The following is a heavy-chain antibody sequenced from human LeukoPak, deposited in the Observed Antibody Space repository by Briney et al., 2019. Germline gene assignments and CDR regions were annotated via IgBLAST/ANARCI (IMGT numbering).Heavy chain of an antibody. D-gene: IGHD6-13*01. V-gene: IGHV1-69*13. Sequence: GASVKVSCKASGYTFTSYAISWVRQAPGQGLEWMGGIIPIFGTANYAQKFQGRVTITADESTSTAYMELSSLRSEDTAVYYCAREFDSSSWYWFDPWGQGTLVTVSS. CDR3: AREFDSSSWYWFDP. CDR2: IIPIFGTA. CDR1: GYTFTSYA. J-gene: IGHJ5*02.